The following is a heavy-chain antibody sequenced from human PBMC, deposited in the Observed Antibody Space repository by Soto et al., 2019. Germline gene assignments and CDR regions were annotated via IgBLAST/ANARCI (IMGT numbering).Heavy chain of an antibody. CDR2: IYYSGST. CDR3: ARRDSSSSGWFDP. D-gene: IGHD6-6*01. Sequence: SETLSLTCTVSGGSISSYYWSWIRQPPGKGLEWIGYIYYSGSTNYNPSLKSRVTISVDTSKNQFSLKLSSVTAADTAVYYCARRDSSSSGWFDPWGQGTLVTVSS. V-gene: IGHV4-59*01. J-gene: IGHJ5*02. CDR1: GGSISSYY.